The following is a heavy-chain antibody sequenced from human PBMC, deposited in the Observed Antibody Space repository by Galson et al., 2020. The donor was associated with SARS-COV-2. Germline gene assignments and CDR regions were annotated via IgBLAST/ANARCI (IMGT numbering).Heavy chain of an antibody. J-gene: IGHJ4*02. Sequence: SETLYISCAVYGGTFSSHYWSWIRQSPGKGLEWIGEITQSGSVNYNPSLKSRVTISADTSKNQFSLELRSVTAADTAVYYCARGLFQTTMVIVVFTSGSFYFDSWGQGTLVSVSS. CDR1: GGTFSSHY. D-gene: IGHD3-22*01. CDR3: ARGLFQTTMVIVVFTSGSFYFDS. CDR2: ITQSGSV. V-gene: IGHV4-34*01.